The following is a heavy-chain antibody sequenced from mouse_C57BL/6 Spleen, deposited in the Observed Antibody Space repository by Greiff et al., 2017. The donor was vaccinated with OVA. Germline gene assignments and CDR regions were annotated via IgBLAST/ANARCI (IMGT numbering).Heavy chain of an antibody. Sequence: VQLQQPGAELVKPGASVKVSCKASGYTFTSYWMHWVKQRPGQGLEWIGRIHPSDSDTNYNQKFKGKATLTVDKSSSTAYMQLSSLTYEDSAVYYCARYYYGSSYWYFDVWGTGTTVTVSS. CDR1: GYTFTSYW. J-gene: IGHJ1*03. D-gene: IGHD1-1*01. CDR2: IHPSDSDT. V-gene: IGHV1-74*01. CDR3: ARYYYGSSYWYFDV.